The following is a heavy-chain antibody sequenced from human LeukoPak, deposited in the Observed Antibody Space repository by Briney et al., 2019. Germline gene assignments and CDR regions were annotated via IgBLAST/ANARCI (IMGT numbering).Heavy chain of an antibody. CDR1: GYTFTSYG. J-gene: IGHJ6*02. CDR2: ISAYNGNT. D-gene: IGHD2-15*01. V-gene: IGHV1-18*01. CDR3: ARGGTLPYSVAGGYYYYGMDV. Sequence: GASVKVSCKASGYTFTSYGISWVRQAPGQGLEWMGWISAYNGNTNYAQKLQGRVTMTTDTSTSTAYMELRSLRSDDTAVYYCARGGTLPYSVAGGYYYYGMDVWGQGTTVTVSS.